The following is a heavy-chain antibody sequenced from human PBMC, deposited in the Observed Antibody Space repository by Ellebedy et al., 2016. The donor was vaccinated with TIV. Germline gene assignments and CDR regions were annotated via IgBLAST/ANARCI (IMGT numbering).Heavy chain of an antibody. D-gene: IGHD3-3*01. CDR1: GFTFSSYS. CDR2: ISSSSTTI. J-gene: IGHJ4*02. CDR3: ARAGGGFLEWLSQDSFDY. Sequence: GESLKISCAASGFTFSSYSMDWVRQAPGKGLEWVSYISSSSTTIYYADFVKGRFTISRDNAKNSLYLQMNSLRAEDTAVYYCARAGGGFLEWLSQDSFDYWGQGTLVTVSS. V-gene: IGHV3-48*01.